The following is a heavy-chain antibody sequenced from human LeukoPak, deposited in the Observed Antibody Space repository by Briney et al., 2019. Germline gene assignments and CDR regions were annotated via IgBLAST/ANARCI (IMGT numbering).Heavy chain of an antibody. J-gene: IGHJ4*02. V-gene: IGHV3-15*01. Sequence: GGSLRLSCAASGFTVTNACMSWVRHAPGKGLEWVGHSKSKTDGGTTDFAAPVKGRFTISRDDSKNTLFLQMNSLKTEDTAVYYCTTGTWIQQSLPDYWGQGTLVTVSS. CDR1: GFTVTNAC. D-gene: IGHD5-18*01. CDR3: TTGTWIQQSLPDY. CDR2: SKSKTDGGTT.